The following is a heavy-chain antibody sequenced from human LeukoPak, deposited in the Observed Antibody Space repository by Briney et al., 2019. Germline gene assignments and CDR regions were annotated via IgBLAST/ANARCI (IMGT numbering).Heavy chain of an antibody. Sequence: ASVKVSCKASGYTFTGYYIHWVRQAPGQGLEWMGWINPNSGGTNYAQKFQGRVTMTRDTSISTAYMELSRLRSDDTAVYYCARASGGNRPYDYWGQGTLVTVSS. V-gene: IGHV1-2*02. J-gene: IGHJ4*02. CDR1: GYTFTGYY. CDR2: INPNSGGT. D-gene: IGHD2-15*01. CDR3: ARASGGNRPYDY.